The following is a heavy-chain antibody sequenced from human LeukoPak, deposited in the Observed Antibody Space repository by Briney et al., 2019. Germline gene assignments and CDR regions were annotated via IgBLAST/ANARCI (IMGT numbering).Heavy chain of an antibody. J-gene: IGHJ4*02. CDR1: GFTFSTYA. CDR3: AKESPSLDY. CDR2: ISGSGGST. V-gene: IGHV3-23*01. Sequence: GGSLRLSCAASGFTFSTYAMSWVRQAPGKGLEWVSVISGSGGSTYYADSVKGRFTISRDNSKNTLYLQMNGLRPGDTAVYYCAKESPSLDYWGQGTLVTVSS.